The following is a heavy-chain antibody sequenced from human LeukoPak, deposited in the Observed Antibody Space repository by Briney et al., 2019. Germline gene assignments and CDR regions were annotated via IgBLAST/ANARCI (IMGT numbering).Heavy chain of an antibody. CDR3: ARAKAVAHDAFDI. CDR1: GFTFSSYA. J-gene: IGHJ3*02. CDR2: ISYDGSNK. V-gene: IGHV3-30-3*01. Sequence: GGSLRLSCAASGFTFSSYAMHWVRQAPGKGLEWVAVISYDGSNKYYADSVKGRFTISRDNSKNTLYLQMNSLRAEDTAVYYCARAKAVAHDAFDIWGQGTMVTVSP.